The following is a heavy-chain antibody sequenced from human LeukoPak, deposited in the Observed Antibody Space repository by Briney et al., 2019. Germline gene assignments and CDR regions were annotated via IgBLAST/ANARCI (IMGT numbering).Heavy chain of an antibody. CDR2: IRYDGSNK. CDR1: GFTFSSYW. V-gene: IGHV3-33*08. Sequence: GGSLRLSCAASGFTFSSYWMSWVRQAPGKGLEWVAFIRYDGSNKYYADSVKGRFTISRDNSRNTLYLQMNSLRAEDTAVYYCARSGLSRFGFWGQGTLVTVSS. D-gene: IGHD2/OR15-2a*01. J-gene: IGHJ4*02. CDR3: ARSGLSRFGF.